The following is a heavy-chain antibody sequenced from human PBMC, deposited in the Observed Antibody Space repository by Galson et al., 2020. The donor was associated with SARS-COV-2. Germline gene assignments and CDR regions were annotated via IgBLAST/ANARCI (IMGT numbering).Heavy chain of an antibody. Sequence: GGSLRLSCAASGFTLSSYGMHWVRQTPGKGLEWISIISSDGGDKHYADSVNGRFTISRDDSKNTVYLQMNSLRTEDTAVYYCTTGFCGTSCYQLDHWGQGTLVTVSS. CDR1: GFTLSSYG. D-gene: IGHD2-2*01. CDR2: ISSDGGDK. V-gene: IGHV3-30*03. CDR3: TTGFCGTSCYQLDH. J-gene: IGHJ4*02.